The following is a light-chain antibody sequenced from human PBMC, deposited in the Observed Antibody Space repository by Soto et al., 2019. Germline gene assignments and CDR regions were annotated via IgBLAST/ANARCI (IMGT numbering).Light chain of an antibody. Sequence: VLTQSPVTLSLSPGERATLSCRASQSFRGLLAWYQQKPGQAPRLLIYDAYNRATGIPPRFSGSGSGTDFTITISSIEPEDSAVYYCQQRHMWPITFGQGTRLEIK. CDR3: QQRHMWPIT. CDR1: QSFRGL. J-gene: IGKJ5*01. V-gene: IGKV3-11*01. CDR2: DAY.